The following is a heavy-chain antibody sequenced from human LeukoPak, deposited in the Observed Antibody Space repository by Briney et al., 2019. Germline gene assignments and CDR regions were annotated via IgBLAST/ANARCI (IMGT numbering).Heavy chain of an antibody. CDR1: GFTFSGSA. V-gene: IGHV3-73*01. D-gene: IGHD6-19*01. CDR2: IRSKANSYAT. CDR3: TTLTGYSSGWHNWFDP. Sequence: GGSLRLSCAASGFTFSGSAMHWVRQASGEGLEWVGRIRSKANSYATAYAASVKGRFTISRDDSKNTAYLQMNSLKTEDTAVYYCTTLTGYSSGWHNWFDPWGQGTLVTVSS. J-gene: IGHJ5*02.